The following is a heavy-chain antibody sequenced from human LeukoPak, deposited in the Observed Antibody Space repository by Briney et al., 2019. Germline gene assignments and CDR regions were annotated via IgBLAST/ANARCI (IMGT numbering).Heavy chain of an antibody. V-gene: IGHV1-2*02. CDR1: GYTFIDYY. D-gene: IGHD6-13*01. CDR2: INPNSGGT. CDR3: ARAYSSSWLPNFDY. Sequence: ASVKVSCKASGYTFIDYYIHWVRQAPGQGLEWMGWINPNSGGTNYAQKFQGRVTMTRDTSISTAYMELSRLRSDDTAVYYCARAYSSSWLPNFDYWGQGTLVTVSS. J-gene: IGHJ4*02.